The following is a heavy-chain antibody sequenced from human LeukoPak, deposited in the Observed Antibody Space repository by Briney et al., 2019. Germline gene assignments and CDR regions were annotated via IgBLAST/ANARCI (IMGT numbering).Heavy chain of an antibody. Sequence: SETLSLTCTVSGGSIRSYYWSWIRQPPGKGPEWIGYIYYSGSTNYNPSLKSRVTISVDTSKNQFSLKLSSVTAADTAVYYCARIGTNYYYYMDVWGKGTTVTVSS. CDR3: ARIGTNYYYYMDV. V-gene: IGHV4-59*01. CDR1: GGSIRSYY. J-gene: IGHJ6*03. CDR2: IYYSGST. D-gene: IGHD3-10*01.